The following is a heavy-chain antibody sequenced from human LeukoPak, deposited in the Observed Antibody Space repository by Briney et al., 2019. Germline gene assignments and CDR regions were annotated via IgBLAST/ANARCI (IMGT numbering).Heavy chain of an antibody. V-gene: IGHV4-59*12. CDR1: GGSINSYY. J-gene: IGHJ4*02. CDR3: ARDTYYYGSGTYYFNY. D-gene: IGHD3-10*01. CDR2: IHYTGST. Sequence: SETLSLTCTVSGGSINSYYWSWIRQPPGKGLECIGYIHYTGSTNYNPSLKSRVTISVDTFKNQFSLKLSSVTAADTAVYYCARDTYYYGSGTYYFNYWGQGTLVTVSS.